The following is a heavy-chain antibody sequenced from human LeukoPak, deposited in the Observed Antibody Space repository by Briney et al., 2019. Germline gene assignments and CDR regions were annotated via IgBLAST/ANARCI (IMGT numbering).Heavy chain of an antibody. V-gene: IGHV4-59*01. Sequence: SETLSLTCTVSGGSISSYYWSWIRQPPGKGLEWIGYIYYSGSTNYNPSLKSRVTISVDTSKNRFSLKLSSVTAADTAVYYCARSNYDFWSGFGYRYYWFDPWGQGTLVTVSS. J-gene: IGHJ5*02. D-gene: IGHD3-3*01. CDR2: IYYSGST. CDR3: ARSNYDFWSGFGYRYYWFDP. CDR1: GGSISSYY.